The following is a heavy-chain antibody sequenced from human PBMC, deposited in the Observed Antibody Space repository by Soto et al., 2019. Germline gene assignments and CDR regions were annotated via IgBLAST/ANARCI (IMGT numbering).Heavy chain of an antibody. Sequence: EVPLVESGGGLVKPGGSLRLSCAASGFTFSSYSMNWVRQAPGKGLEWVSSISSSRSYIYYADSVKGRFTISRDNAKNSLYLQMNRLRAEDTAVYYCARDRYCSSTSCPQHYYYGMDVWGQGTTVLVSS. D-gene: IGHD2-2*01. CDR3: ARDRYCSSTSCPQHYYYGMDV. J-gene: IGHJ6*02. CDR2: ISSSRSYI. V-gene: IGHV3-21*01. CDR1: GFTFSSYS.